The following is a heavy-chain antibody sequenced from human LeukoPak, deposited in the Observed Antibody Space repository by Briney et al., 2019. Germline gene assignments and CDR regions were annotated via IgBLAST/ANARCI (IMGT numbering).Heavy chain of an antibody. CDR1: GYTFTSYG. D-gene: IGHD3-10*01. Sequence: ASVKVSCKASGYTFTSYGISWVRQAPGQGLEWMGWINPNSGGTNYAQKFQGRVTMTRDTSISTAYMELSRLRSDDTAVYYCARPLERTSRGSRGDAFDIWGQGTMVTVSS. CDR2: INPNSGGT. CDR3: ARPLERTSRGSRGDAFDI. V-gene: IGHV1-2*02. J-gene: IGHJ3*02.